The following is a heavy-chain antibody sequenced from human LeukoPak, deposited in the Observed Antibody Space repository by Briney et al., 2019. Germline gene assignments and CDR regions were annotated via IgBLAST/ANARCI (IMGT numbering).Heavy chain of an antibody. V-gene: IGHV4-34*01. CDR1: GGSISSYY. D-gene: IGHD5-12*01. CDR3: ATGRGYSGYDDVDY. CDR2: INHSGST. Sequence: SETLSLTCTVSGGSISSYYWSWIRQPPGKGLEWIGEINHSGSTNYNPSLKSRVTISVDTSKNQFSLKLSSVTAADTAVYYCATGRGYSGYDDVDYWGQGTLVTVSS. J-gene: IGHJ4*02.